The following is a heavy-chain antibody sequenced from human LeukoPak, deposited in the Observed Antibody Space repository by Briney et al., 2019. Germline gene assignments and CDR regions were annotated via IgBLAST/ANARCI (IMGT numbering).Heavy chain of an antibody. Sequence: KSGGSLRLSCAASRFTFSSYSMNWVRQAPGKGLEWVSYISSSSSTIYYADSVKGRFTISRDNAKNSLYLQMNSLRAEDTAVYYCARDGSGSYSSWCDYWGQGTLVTVSS. D-gene: IGHD6-13*01. CDR1: RFTFSSYS. CDR2: ISSSSSTI. V-gene: IGHV3-48*01. CDR3: ARDGSGSYSSWCDY. J-gene: IGHJ4*02.